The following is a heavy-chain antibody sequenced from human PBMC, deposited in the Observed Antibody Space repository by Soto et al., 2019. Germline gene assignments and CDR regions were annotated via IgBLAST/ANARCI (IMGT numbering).Heavy chain of an antibody. J-gene: IGHJ6*02. Sequence: PSETLSLTCTVSGGPISSYYWSWIRQPPGKGLEWIGYIYYSGSTNYNPSLKSRVTISVDTSKNQFSLKLSSVTAADTAVYYCARVIGGYDYYYYYGMDVWGQGTTVTVSS. CDR2: IYYSGST. V-gene: IGHV4-59*01. CDR1: GGPISSYY. CDR3: ARVIGGYDYYYYYGMDV. D-gene: IGHD5-12*01.